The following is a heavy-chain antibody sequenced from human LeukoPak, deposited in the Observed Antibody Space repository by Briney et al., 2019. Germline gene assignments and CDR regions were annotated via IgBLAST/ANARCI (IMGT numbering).Heavy chain of an antibody. CDR3: ARASSSWYKAWFDP. J-gene: IGHJ5*02. D-gene: IGHD6-13*01. CDR2: ISAYNGNT. CDR1: GYTFSSYG. V-gene: IGHV1-18*01. Sequence: ASVKVSCKASGYTFSSYGISWVRQAPGQGLEWMGWISAYNGNTNYAQKLQGRVTMTTDTSTSTAYMELRSLRSDDTAVYYCARASSSWYKAWFDPWGQGTLVTVSS.